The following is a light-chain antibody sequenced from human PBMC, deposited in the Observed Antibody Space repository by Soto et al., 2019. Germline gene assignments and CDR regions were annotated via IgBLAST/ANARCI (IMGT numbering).Light chain of an antibody. J-gene: IGKJ4*01. CDR1: QDITNY. CDR3: QQLNAYPHS. V-gene: IGKV1-9*01. Sequence: DIQLTQSPSFLSASVGDRVTITCRASQDITNYLAWYLQKPGKAPKLLIYGASTLQSGVPSRFSGSGSGTEFTLTVSSLQPEDSATYYCQQLNAYPHSFGGGTKVEIK. CDR2: GAS.